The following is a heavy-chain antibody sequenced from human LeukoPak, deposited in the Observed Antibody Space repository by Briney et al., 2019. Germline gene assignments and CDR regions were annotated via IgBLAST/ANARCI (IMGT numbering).Heavy chain of an antibody. J-gene: IGHJ4*02. CDR1: GYTFIDYY. Sequence: ASVKVSCKSSGYTFIDYYIHWVRQAPGQGLEWMGWINPNSGATKYAQKFQGRVSMTRDTSINTAYMDLTNLRSDDTAIYYCARVKKLMPEFEFWGQGTLVTVSS. V-gene: IGHV1-2*02. D-gene: IGHD2-2*01. CDR2: INPNSGAT. CDR3: ARVKKLMPEFEF.